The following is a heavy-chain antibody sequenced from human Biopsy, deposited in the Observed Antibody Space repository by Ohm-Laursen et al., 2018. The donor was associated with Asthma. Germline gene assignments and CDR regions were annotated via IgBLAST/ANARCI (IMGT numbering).Heavy chain of an antibody. J-gene: IGHJ6*02. CDR1: GGTFSNFA. D-gene: IGHD6-19*01. CDR3: ARCQVGYSSGWSLLLKKIYYSGMDV. V-gene: IGHV1-69*13. CDR2: IMTVFGTT. Sequence: EASVKVSCKAPGGTFSNFAISWVRQAPGQGLEWLGGIMTVFGTTNYAQKFQGRVTITADESTSTDYMEVTSLRSEDTAIYYCARCQVGYSSGWSLLLKKIYYSGMDVWGQGTAVTVSS.